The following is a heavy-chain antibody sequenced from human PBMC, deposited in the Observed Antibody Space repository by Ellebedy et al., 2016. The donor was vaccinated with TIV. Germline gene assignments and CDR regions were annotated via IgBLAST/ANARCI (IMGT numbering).Heavy chain of an antibody. Sequence: ASVKVSXXASGYTFTGYYMHWVRQAPGQGLEWMGWINPNSGGTSYAQKFQGRVTMTRDTSTSTVYMELSSLRSEDTAVYYCARAGSSYGPQRSRGFDPWGQGTLVTVSS. V-gene: IGHV1-2*02. CDR3: ARAGSSYGPQRSRGFDP. D-gene: IGHD5-18*01. J-gene: IGHJ5*02. CDR2: INPNSGGT. CDR1: GYTFTGYY.